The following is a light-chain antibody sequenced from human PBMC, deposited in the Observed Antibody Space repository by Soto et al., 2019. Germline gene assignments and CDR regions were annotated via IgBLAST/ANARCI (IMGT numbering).Light chain of an antibody. Sequence: DIVLTQSPGTLSLSPGERATLSCRASQSVSSSFFAWYQQRPGQAPRLLIFGASIRATDIPDRFSGSGSGTDFTLTISRLEPEDFAVYYCQHYGSSPRGTFGQGTKLEI. CDR2: GAS. V-gene: IGKV3-20*01. CDR1: QSVSSSF. CDR3: QHYGSSPRGT. J-gene: IGKJ2*01.